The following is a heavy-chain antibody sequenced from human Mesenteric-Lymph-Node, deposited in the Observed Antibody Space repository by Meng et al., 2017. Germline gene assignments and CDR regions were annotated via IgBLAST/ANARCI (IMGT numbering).Heavy chain of an antibody. CDR2: TYYRSKYYN. D-gene: IGHD3-10*02. V-gene: IGHV6-1*01. CDR3: ARDWGDVRGGFDF. Sequence: PLPQSVPGMVNPSQTPPSTCAISGDSVSSNSAAWNWIRQSPSRGLEWLGRTYYRSKYYNDYALSVKSRITINPDTSKNQFSLQLNSVTPEDTAIYYCARDWGDVRGGFDFWGQGTLVTVSS. J-gene: IGHJ4*02. CDR1: GDSVSSNSAA.